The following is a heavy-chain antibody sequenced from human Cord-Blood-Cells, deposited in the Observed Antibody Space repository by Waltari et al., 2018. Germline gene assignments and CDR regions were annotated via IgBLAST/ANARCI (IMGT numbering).Heavy chain of an antibody. Sequence: QVQLVQSGAEVKKPGASVKVSCKVSGYTLTELSMHWVRQAPGQGPDWMGGFDPEDGETIYAQEFQGRVTMTEDTSTDTAYMELSSLRSEDTAVYYCATESPRYSSSPTDYWGQGTLVTVSS. CDR3: ATESPRYSSSPTDY. CDR2: FDPEDGET. CDR1: GYTLTELS. V-gene: IGHV1-24*01. D-gene: IGHD6-6*01. J-gene: IGHJ4*02.